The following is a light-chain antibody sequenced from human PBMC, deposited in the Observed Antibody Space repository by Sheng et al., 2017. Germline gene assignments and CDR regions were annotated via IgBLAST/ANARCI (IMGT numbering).Light chain of an antibody. J-gene: IGKJ1*01. V-gene: IGKV1-5*03. CDR2: KAS. CDR1: QSISSW. CDR3: QQYYTYPWT. Sequence: DIQMTQSPSTLSASVGDRVTITCRASQSISSWLAWYQQKPGKAPKILIYKASSLKSGVPSRFSGSGSGTEFTLTISSLQPDDFATYYCQQYYTYPWTFG.